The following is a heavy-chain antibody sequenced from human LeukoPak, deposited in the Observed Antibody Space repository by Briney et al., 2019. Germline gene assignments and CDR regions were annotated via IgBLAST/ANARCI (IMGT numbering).Heavy chain of an antibody. CDR3: AREGRGSGYDLRRDFDY. Sequence: ASVKVSCKASGYTFISYGISWVRQAPGQGLEWMGWISGYNGNTNYAQNLQGRVTMTTDTSTSTAYMELRSLRSDDTAVYYCAREGRGSGYDLRRDFDYWGQGTLVTVSS. V-gene: IGHV1-18*01. CDR2: ISGYNGNT. CDR1: GYTFISYG. J-gene: IGHJ4*02. D-gene: IGHD5-12*01.